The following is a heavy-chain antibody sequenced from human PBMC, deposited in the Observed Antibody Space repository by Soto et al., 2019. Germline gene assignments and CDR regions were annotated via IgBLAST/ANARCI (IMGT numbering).Heavy chain of an antibody. CDR3: ACIFSGGYGYGFYYYGMDV. Sequence: SETLSLTCAVYGGSFSGYYWSWIRQPPGKGLEWIGEINHSGSTNYNPSLKSRVTISVDTSKNQFSLKLSSVTAADTAVYYCACIFSGGYGYGFYYYGMDVWGQGTTVTVSS. D-gene: IGHD5-18*01. CDR1: GGSFSGYY. J-gene: IGHJ6*02. V-gene: IGHV4-34*01. CDR2: INHSGST.